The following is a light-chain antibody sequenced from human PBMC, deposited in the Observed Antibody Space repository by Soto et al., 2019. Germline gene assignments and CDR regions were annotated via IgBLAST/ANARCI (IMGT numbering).Light chain of an antibody. CDR1: SSDVGGYNY. J-gene: IGLJ1*01. CDR2: EVS. CDR3: SSYAGSNNPPYV. Sequence: QSALTQPPSASGSPGQSVTISCTGTSSDVGGYNYVSWYQQHPGKAPKLMIYEVSKRPSGVPDRFSGSKSGNTASLTVSGLQAEDEADYYCSSYAGSNNPPYVFGTGTKLNVL. V-gene: IGLV2-8*01.